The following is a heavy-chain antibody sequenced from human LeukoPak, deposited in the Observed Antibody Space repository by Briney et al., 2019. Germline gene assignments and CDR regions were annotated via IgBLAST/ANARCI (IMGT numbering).Heavy chain of an antibody. D-gene: IGHD4-23*01. CDR1: GFTFSSYS. Sequence: GGSLRLSCAASGFTFSSYSMNWVRQAPGKGLEGVSSISSSSSYIYYADSVKGRFTISRDNAKNSLYLQMNSLRAEDTAVYYCARLETTVVKGPLGYWGQGTLVTVSS. CDR3: ARLETTVVKGPLGY. CDR2: ISSSSSYI. V-gene: IGHV3-21*01. J-gene: IGHJ4*02.